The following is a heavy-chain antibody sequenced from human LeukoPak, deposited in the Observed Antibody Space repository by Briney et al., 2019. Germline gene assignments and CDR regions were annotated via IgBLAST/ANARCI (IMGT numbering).Heavy chain of an antibody. J-gene: IGHJ4*02. CDR3: TRDIVSISQPYYFDY. CDR1: GFTFSSSG. CDR2: IRSQAYSGTT. V-gene: IGHV3-49*04. D-gene: IGHD2-2*01. Sequence: GGSLRLSCAASGFTFSSSGMHWVRQAPGRGLGWVGFIRSQAYSGTTEYATSVKDRFTISRDDSKSIAYLQMNSLKTEDTAVYYCTRDIVSISQPYYFDYWGQGTLVTVSS.